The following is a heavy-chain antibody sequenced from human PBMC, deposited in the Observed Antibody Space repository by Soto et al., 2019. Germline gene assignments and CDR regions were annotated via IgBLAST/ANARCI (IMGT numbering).Heavy chain of an antibody. D-gene: IGHD1-1*01. CDR1: GFTFSSYG. Sequence: QVQLVESGGGVVQPGRSLRLSCAASGFTFSSYGMHWVRQAPGKGLEWVAIISYDGINKYYANSVKGRFTISRDNSKNTLYLQMNSLRAEDPAVYYCAKSMYNWNDGFFDYWGQGTLVTVSS. V-gene: IGHV3-30*18. J-gene: IGHJ4*02. CDR3: AKSMYNWNDGFFDY. CDR2: ISYDGINK.